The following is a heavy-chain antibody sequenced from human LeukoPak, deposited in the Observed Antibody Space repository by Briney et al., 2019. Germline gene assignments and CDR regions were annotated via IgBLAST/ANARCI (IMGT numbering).Heavy chain of an antibody. J-gene: IGHJ5*02. CDR3: ARGIVVVVAATWAGFDP. V-gene: IGHV4-38-2*01. Sequence: SETLSLTCAVSGYSISSGYYWGWIRQPPGKGLEWIGSIYHSGSTYYNPSLKSRVTISVDTSKNQFSLKLSSMTAADTAVYYCARGIVVVVAATWAGFDPWGQGTLVTVSS. CDR2: IYHSGST. D-gene: IGHD2-15*01. CDR1: GYSISSGYY.